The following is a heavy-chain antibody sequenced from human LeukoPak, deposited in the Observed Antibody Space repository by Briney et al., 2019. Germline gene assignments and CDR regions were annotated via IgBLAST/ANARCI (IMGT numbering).Heavy chain of an antibody. CDR1: GFTFSDXX. Sequence: GGSLRLSCAXSGFTFSDXXXXXXXQAPGKGLXXXXXXAGSTIXTIYADSVKGRFTNSRDNPKNSVYLPMNSLRAEDPAVYYCARDGAAAGPDRADFDYWGQGTLVPVSS. CDR3: ARDGAAAGPDRADFDY. CDR2: XAGSTIXT. D-gene: IGHD6-13*01. V-gene: IGHV3-11*05. J-gene: IGHJ4*02.